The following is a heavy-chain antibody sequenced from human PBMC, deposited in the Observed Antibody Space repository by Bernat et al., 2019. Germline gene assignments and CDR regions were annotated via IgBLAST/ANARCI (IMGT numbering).Heavy chain of an antibody. D-gene: IGHD3-16*02. J-gene: IGHJ4*02. V-gene: IGHV4-31*03. CDR1: GAFIAGGSYH. CDR2: VSTSGST. CDR3: AKGDHLGELSH. Sequence: QLQLQESGPRLVEPSQTLSLACTVTGAFIAGGSYHWRWVRQYPGRCLEWLGFVSTSGSTSYNPSLKSRLSISLETSKNQFSVSLTSVTAADTAVYYCAKGDHLGELSHWGQGALVTVSS.